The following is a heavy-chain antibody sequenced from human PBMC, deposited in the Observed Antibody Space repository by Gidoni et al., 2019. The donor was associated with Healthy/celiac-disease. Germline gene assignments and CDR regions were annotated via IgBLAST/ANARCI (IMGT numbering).Heavy chain of an antibody. V-gene: IGHV4-39*01. CDR2: IYYSGST. J-gene: IGHJ5*02. Sequence: QLQLQESGPGLVKPSETLSLTCTVSGGSISSSSYYWGWIRQPPGKGLEWIGSIYYSGSTYYNPSLKSRVTISVDTSKNQFSLKLSSVTAADTAVYYCARHRHQVYYYDSSGYYLDLLSDWFDPWGQGTLVTVSS. CDR3: ARHRHQVYYYDSSGYYLDLLSDWFDP. D-gene: IGHD3-22*01. CDR1: GGSISSSSYY.